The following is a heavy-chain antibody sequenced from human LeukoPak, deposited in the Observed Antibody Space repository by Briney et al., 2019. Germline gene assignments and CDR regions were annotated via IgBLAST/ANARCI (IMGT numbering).Heavy chain of an antibody. CDR2: INHSGST. D-gene: IGHD1-26*01. V-gene: IGHV4-34*01. J-gene: IGHJ4*02. Sequence: SETLSLTCAVYGGSFSGYYWSWIRQPPGKGLEWIGEINHSGSTNYNPSLKSRVTISVDTSKNQFSLKLSSMTAADTAVYYCARTGIVGFKIDYWGQGTLVTVSS. CDR3: ARTGIVGFKIDY. CDR1: GGSFSGYY.